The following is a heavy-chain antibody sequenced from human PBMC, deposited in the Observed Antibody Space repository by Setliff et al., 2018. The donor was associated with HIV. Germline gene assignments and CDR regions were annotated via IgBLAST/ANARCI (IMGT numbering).Heavy chain of an antibody. CDR1: GFSFSNYG. J-gene: IGHJ3*02. CDR2: IWDDGNNE. Sequence: PGGSLRLSCAASGFSFSNYGMHWVRQAPGKGLDWVAVIWDDGNNEYYADSVKGRFTISRDNAKNTLYLQMNSLRAEDTAVYYCAKDDVPRDFDIWGQGTMVTVSS. V-gene: IGHV3-33*03. CDR3: AKDDVPRDFDI.